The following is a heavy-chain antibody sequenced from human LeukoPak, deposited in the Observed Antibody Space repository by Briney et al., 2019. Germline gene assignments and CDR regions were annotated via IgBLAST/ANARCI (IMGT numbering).Heavy chain of an antibody. J-gene: IGHJ2*01. V-gene: IGHV3-53*01. Sequence: GGSLRLSCAASGFSVSSNYMTWVRQAPGRGLEWVSVIYSGGNTYYADSVKGRFTISRDNSKNTLYLQMSSLRAEDTAVYYCAAPPPGYSYGYWYFDLWGRGTLVTVSS. CDR3: AAPPPGYSYGYWYFDL. CDR1: GFSVSSNY. CDR2: IYSGGNT. D-gene: IGHD5-18*01.